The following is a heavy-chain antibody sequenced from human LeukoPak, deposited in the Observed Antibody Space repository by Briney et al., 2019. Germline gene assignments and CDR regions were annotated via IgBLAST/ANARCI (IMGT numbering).Heavy chain of an antibody. V-gene: IGHV3-74*01. CDR1: GFTFSSYW. Sequence: GGSLRLSCAASGFTFSSYWMHWVRQAPGKGLVWVSRINSDGSSTSYADSVKGRFTISRDNSKNTLYLQMNSLRAEDTAVYYCAKAGGGSYDGIDYWGQGTLVTVSS. J-gene: IGHJ4*02. CDR2: INSDGSST. CDR3: AKAGGGSYDGIDY. D-gene: IGHD1-26*01.